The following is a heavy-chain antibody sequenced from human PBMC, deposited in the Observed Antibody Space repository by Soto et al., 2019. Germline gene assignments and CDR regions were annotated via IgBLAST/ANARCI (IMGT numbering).Heavy chain of an antibody. Sequence: QVHLVESGGGVVRPGTSLRLSCAASGFSFSIFGMHWVRQAPGKGLEWVAGIWYDGSNKYYADSVKGRFSISRDNSKNTLYLQMNSLRAEDTAVYYCARDDKDEYGADRGGFGCWGQGTLVTVSS. J-gene: IGHJ4*02. D-gene: IGHD2-8*01. CDR1: GFSFSIFG. CDR2: IWYDGSNK. CDR3: ARDDKDEYGADRGGFGC. V-gene: IGHV3-33*01.